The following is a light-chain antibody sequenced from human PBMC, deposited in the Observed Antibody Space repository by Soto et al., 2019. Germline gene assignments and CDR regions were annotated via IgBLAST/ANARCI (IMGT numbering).Light chain of an antibody. J-gene: IGKJ1*01. Sequence: DIQMTQSPSTLSGSVGDRVTITCRASQTISSWLAWYQQKPGKAPKLLIYKASSLESGVPSRFSGSGSGTEFTLTISSLQPDDFATYYCQQYNSNSGTFGQGTKVDI. CDR3: QQYNSNSGT. CDR1: QTISSW. CDR2: KAS. V-gene: IGKV1-5*03.